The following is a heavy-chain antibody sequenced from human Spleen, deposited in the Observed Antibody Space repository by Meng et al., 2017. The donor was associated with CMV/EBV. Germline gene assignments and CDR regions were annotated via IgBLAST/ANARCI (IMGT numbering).Heavy chain of an antibody. CDR2: IFPGDSDT. Sequence: KVSCKGSGYSFTNYWIGWVRQMPGKGLVWMGVIFPGDSDTRYSPSFQGQVTISADKSISTAYLQWNSLDASDTAMYYCARRGSKGLDYWGQGTLVTVSS. V-gene: IGHV5-51*01. J-gene: IGHJ4*02. CDR3: ARRGSKGLDY. CDR1: GYSFTNYW.